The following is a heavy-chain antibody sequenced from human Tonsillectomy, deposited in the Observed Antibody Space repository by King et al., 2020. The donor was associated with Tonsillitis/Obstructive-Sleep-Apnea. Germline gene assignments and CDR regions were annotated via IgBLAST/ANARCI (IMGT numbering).Heavy chain of an antibody. Sequence: HLQESGPGLVKPSQTLSLTCTVSGGSISSGGYYWSWIRQHPGKGLEWIGNINYSGCPYYNPSLKSRVTISVETFKNQFSLKRSSVTAADTAVYYCARDRCSGGSCYPDYWGQGTLVTVSS. J-gene: IGHJ4*02. D-gene: IGHD2-15*01. CDR3: ARDRCSGGSCYPDY. CDR2: INYSGCP. V-gene: IGHV4-31*03. CDR1: GGSISSGGYY.